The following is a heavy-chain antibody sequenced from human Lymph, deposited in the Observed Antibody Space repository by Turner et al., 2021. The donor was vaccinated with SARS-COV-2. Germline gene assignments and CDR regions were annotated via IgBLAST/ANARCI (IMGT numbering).Heavy chain of an antibody. J-gene: IGHJ4*02. CDR3: ARGSPQGWYVHGFDY. CDR2: IYYSGST. CDR1: GGSISSSGYY. D-gene: IGHD6-19*01. V-gene: IGHV4-39*01. Sequence: QLLLQESGPGLVKPAETLSLTCSVPGGSISSSGYYWGWPRQPPGKGLEWIGNIYYSGSTYYTPSLKSPVTISVDTSKNQFSLKLSSVTAADTSLFYCARGSPQGWYVHGFDYWGQGTLVTVSS.